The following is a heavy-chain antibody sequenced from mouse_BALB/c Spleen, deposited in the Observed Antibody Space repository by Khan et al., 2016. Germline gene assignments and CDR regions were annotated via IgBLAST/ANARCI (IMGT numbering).Heavy chain of an antibody. J-gene: IGHJ1*01. CDR3: ARFYYGSSYWYFDV. CDR1: GYTFTNYW. D-gene: IGHD1-1*01. CDR2: IYPGGGYT. V-gene: IGHV1-63*02. Sequence: QVQLQQSGAELVRPGTSVKISCKASGYTFTNYWLGWVKQRPGHGLEWSGDIYPGGGYTNYNEKFKGKATLTADTSSSTAYMQLSSLTSEDSAVXFCARFYYGSSYWYFDVWGAGTTVTVSS.